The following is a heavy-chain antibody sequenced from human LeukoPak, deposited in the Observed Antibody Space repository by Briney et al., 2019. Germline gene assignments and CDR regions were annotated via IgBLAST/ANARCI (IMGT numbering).Heavy chain of an antibody. J-gene: IGHJ4*02. CDR1: GFTFSSYW. D-gene: IGHD2-2*01. V-gene: IGHV3-7*01. CDR3: ARGPNYCSSTSCYATGFDY. CDR2: IKQDGSEK. Sequence: GGSLRLSCAAPGFTFSSYWMTWVRQAPGKGLEWVASIKQDGSEKYYVDSVKGRFTISRDTAKNSLYLQMNSLRAEDTAVYYCARGPNYCSSTSCYATGFDYWGQGTLVTVSS.